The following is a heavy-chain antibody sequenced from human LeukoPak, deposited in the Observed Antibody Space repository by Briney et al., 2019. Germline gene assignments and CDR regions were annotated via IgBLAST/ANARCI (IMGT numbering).Heavy chain of an antibody. D-gene: IGHD3-10*01. CDR1: GYTFTSYG. V-gene: IGHV1-18*01. J-gene: IGHJ6*02. CDR2: ISDYNGNT. CDR3: ARDTMVRGVRGYYYYGMDV. Sequence: GASVTVSCTASGYTFTSYGMSWVRQAPGQGLEWIGCISDYNGNTNYAQTLQGRVTMTTDTSTSTAYMELRSLRSDDTAVYYCARDTMVRGVRGYYYYGMDVWGQGTTVTVSS.